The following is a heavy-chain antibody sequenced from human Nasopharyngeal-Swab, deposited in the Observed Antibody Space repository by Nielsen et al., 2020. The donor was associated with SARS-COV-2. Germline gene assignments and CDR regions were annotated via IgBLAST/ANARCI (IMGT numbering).Heavy chain of an antibody. Sequence: GSLRLSCTVSGGSISSYYWSWIRQPAGKGLEWIGRIYTSGSTNYNPSLKSRVTMSVDTSKNQFSLKLSSVTAADTAVYYCARDRSYCSGGSCYGGNWFDPWGQGTPVTVSS. CDR2: IYTSGST. J-gene: IGHJ5*02. V-gene: IGHV4-4*07. CDR3: ARDRSYCSGGSCYGGNWFDP. D-gene: IGHD2-15*01. CDR1: GGSISSYY.